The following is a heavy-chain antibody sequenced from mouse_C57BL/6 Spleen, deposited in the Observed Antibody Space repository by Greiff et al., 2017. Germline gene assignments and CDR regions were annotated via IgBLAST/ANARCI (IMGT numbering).Heavy chain of an antibody. CDR2: INPNYGTT. V-gene: IGHV1-26*01. Sequence: EVQLQQSGPELVKPGASVKISCKASGYTFTDYYMNWVKPSHGKSLEWIGDINPNYGTTSYNQKFKGKATLTVDQSSSTAYMQLNSLTSEDSAVYYGAIYYDYDRAYYFDYWGQGTTLTVSS. CDR3: AIYYDYDRAYYFDY. D-gene: IGHD2-4*01. J-gene: IGHJ2*01. CDR1: GYTFTDYY.